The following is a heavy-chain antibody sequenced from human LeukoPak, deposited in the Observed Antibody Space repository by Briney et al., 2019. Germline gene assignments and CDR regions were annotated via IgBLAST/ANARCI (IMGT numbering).Heavy chain of an antibody. CDR3: ARDGVVGATTRPVGAFDI. D-gene: IGHD1-26*01. CDR1: GFTFDDYG. CDR2: INWNGGST. J-gene: IGHJ3*02. V-gene: IGHV3-20*04. Sequence: GGSLRLSCAASGFTFDDYGMSWVRQAPGKGLEWVSGINWNGGSTGYADSVKGRFTISRDNAKSSLYLQMNSLRAEDTALYYCARDGVVGATTRPVGAFDIWGQGTMVTVSS.